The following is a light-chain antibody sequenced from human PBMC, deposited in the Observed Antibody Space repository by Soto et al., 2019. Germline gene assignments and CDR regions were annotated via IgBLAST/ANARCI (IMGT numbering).Light chain of an antibody. CDR1: TSNIGSNG. J-gene: IGLJ1*01. V-gene: IGLV1-44*01. CDR3: AAWDDRLNGYV. CDR2: SSN. Sequence: QSVLTQPPSASGTPGQRVNISCSGSTSNIGSNGVDWYRQLPGTAPKLLIYSSNERPSGVPDRFSGSKSGTSASLAISGLQSEDEADYYCAAWDDRLNGYVFGTGTKLTVL.